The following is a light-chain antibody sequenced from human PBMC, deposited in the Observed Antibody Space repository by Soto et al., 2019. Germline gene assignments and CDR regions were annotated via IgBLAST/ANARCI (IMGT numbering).Light chain of an antibody. V-gene: IGLV2-14*01. CDR1: SSDVGGYNY. J-gene: IGLJ2*01. Sequence: QSALTQPASVSGSPGQSITISCTGTSSDVGGYNYVSWYQQHPGKAPKLMIYDVSNRPSGVSNRFSGSKSGNTASLTISGLQAEDEAVYYCSSYTSRSTLIVFGGGTKLTVL. CDR3: SSYTSRSTLIV. CDR2: DVS.